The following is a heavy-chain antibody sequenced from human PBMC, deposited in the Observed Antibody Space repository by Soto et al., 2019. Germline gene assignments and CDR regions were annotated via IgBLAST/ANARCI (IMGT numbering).Heavy chain of an antibody. CDR1: GYTFTSYG. V-gene: IGHV1-18*01. CDR2: ISAYNGNT. Sequence: QVQLVQSGAEVKKPGASVKVTCKASGYTFTSYGISWVRQAPGQGLEWMGWISAYNGNTNYAQKLQGRVTMTTDTSTSTAYMELRSLRSDDTAVYYCARDGSGFDWFLSNYGMDVWGQGTTVTVSS. CDR3: ARDGSGFDWFLSNYGMDV. J-gene: IGHJ6*02. D-gene: IGHD3-9*01.